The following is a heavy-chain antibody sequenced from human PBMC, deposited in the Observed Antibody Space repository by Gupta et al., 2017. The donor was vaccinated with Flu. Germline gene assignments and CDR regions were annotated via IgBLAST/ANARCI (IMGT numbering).Heavy chain of an antibody. J-gene: IGHJ5*02. V-gene: IGHV3-23*01. CDR2: RSGRGAST. CDR3: AESYCVAETNWFDP. Sequence: YAMTCIRQSPGKGLHGVSARSGRGASTYYADAGNGQFTMSRDNLNNASYLQTSRLKPKNMAVYYCAESYCVAETNWFDPWGQGTLVTVSS. CDR1: YA. D-gene: IGHD3-10*02.